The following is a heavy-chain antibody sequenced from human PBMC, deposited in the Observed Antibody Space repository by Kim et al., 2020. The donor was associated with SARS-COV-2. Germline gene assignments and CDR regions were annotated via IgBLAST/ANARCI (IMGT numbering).Heavy chain of an antibody. J-gene: IGHJ5*02. CDR2: LYHPGRT. Sequence: SETLSLTCTVSGYSISSGYYWGWIRQPPGKGLEWIGSLYHPGRTYYNPSLKSRVTVSVDTSKTQFSLRLSSVTAADTAVYYCARGSYGGNGAWFDPLGQGTLVTVSS. D-gene: IGHD4-17*01. CDR3: ARGSYGGNGAWFDP. CDR1: GYSISSGYY. V-gene: IGHV4-38-2*02.